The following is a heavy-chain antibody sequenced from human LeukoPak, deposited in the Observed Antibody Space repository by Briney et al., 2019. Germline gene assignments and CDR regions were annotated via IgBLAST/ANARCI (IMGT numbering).Heavy chain of an antibody. CDR1: GYTFTNYA. CDR2: INPNSGGT. J-gene: IGHJ6*03. V-gene: IGHV1-2*02. CDR3: AREGIAAAGTTPHYYYYMYV. Sequence: ASVKVSCKASGYTFTNYAMNWVRQAPGQGLEWMGWINPNSGGTNYAQKFQGRVTMTRDTSISTAYMELSRLRSDDTAVYYCAREGIAAAGTTPHYYYYMYVWGKGTTVTVSS. D-gene: IGHD6-13*01.